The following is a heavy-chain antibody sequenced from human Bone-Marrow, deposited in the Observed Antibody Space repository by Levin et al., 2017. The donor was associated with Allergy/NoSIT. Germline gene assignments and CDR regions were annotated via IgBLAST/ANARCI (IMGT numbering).Heavy chain of an antibody. V-gene: IGHV6-1*01. J-gene: IGHJ4*02. CDR1: GDRVSSTSAA. D-gene: IGHD3-22*01. Sequence: SQTLSLTCAISGDRVSSTSAAWNWIRQSPSRGLEWLGRTYYRSNWYNDYAVSVKSRITINPDKAKNQFSLQLNSVTPEDTAVYYCARDRGVVVNYGPLPFDYWGQGTLVTVSS. CDR3: ARDRGVVVNYGPLPFDY. CDR2: TYYRSNWYN.